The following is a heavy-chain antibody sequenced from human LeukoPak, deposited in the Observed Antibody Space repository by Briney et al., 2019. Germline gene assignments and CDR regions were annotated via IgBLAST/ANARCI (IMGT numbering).Heavy chain of an antibody. Sequence: GGSLRLSCAASGFSVSTNYVSWVRQAPGKGLEWVSVLYSDGSTYYAASVKGRFTISRDNSKNTLYLQMNSLRAEDTAVYYCARDRRDGYNGFLDVWGQGTTVAVSS. CDR2: LYSDGST. CDR3: ARDRRDGYNGFLDV. J-gene: IGHJ6*02. CDR1: GFSVSTNY. D-gene: IGHD5-24*01. V-gene: IGHV3-53*01.